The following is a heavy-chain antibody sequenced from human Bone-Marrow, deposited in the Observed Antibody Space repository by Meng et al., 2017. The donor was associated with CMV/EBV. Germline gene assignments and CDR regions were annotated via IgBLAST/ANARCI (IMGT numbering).Heavy chain of an antibody. CDR2: IRSDGSNE. D-gene: IGHD2-21*01. V-gene: IGHV3-30*02. Sequence: GESLKISCAASGFTFSRYGMHRVRQAPGKGLEWVATIRSDGSNEYYADSVKGRFTIPRDNSKNTLYLQVNSLRAEDTAVYYCARDRRMLSGGDCYDYWGQGTLVTVSS. CDR3: ARDRRMLSGGDCYDY. CDR1: GFTFSRYG. J-gene: IGHJ4*02.